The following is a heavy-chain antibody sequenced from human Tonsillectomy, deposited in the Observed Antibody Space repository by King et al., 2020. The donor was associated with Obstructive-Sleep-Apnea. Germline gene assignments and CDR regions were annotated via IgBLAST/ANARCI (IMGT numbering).Heavy chain of an antibody. CDR2: SYHSGST. D-gene: IGHD3-10*01. Sequence: QLQESGPGLVKPSETLSLTCTVSGYSISSGYYWGWIRQPPGKGLEWSGSSYHSGSTYYNPSLKSRVTISVDTSKNQLSLKLSSVTAADTAVYYCARVVAGSGRRFDPWGQGTLVTVSS. CDR1: GYSISSGYY. V-gene: IGHV4-38-2*02. CDR3: ARVVAGSGRRFDP. J-gene: IGHJ5*02.